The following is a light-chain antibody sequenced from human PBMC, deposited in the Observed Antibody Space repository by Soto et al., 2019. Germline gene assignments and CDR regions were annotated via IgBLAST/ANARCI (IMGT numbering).Light chain of an antibody. CDR3: QRYDNVPLA. Sequence: DFQMTQSPSSLSASVGDRVTITCRASQGIANYLAWYQQKPGRAPKLVIYAASTLQSGVPSRFSGSGSGTDSTLTISSLQAEDVATYYCQRYDNVPLAFGQGTKLEIK. V-gene: IGKV1-27*01. J-gene: IGKJ2*01. CDR2: AAS. CDR1: QGIANY.